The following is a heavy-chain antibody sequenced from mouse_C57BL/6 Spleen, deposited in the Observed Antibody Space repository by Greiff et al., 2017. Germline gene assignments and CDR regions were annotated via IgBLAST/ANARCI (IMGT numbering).Heavy chain of an antibody. Sequence: VQLQQSGAELVKPGASVKLSCKASGYTFTEYTIHWVKQRPGQGLEWIGWFYPGSGSIKYNEKFKDKATLTANKSSSTVYMELIRLTSADSAVYFCARSEEPYYDYDVGYFDYWGQGTTLTVSS. V-gene: IGHV1-62-2*01. J-gene: IGHJ2*01. CDR3: ARSEEPYYDYDVGYFDY. D-gene: IGHD2-4*01. CDR1: GYTFTEYT. CDR2: FYPGSGSI.